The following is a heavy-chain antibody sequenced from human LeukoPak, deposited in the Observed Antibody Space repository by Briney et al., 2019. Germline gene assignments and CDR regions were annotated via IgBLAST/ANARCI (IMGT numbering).Heavy chain of an antibody. V-gene: IGHV3-33*01. J-gene: IGHJ4*02. D-gene: IGHD6-13*01. CDR1: GFPFSSYG. CDR2: IWYDGSTK. CDR3: ARSQSSSLIDY. Sequence: GGSLRLSCAASGFPFSSYGVHWVRQAPGKGLEWVAVIWYDGSTKYYADSVKGRFTISRDNSKNTLYLQMNSLRAEDTAVYFCARSQSSSLIDYWGLGTLVTVSS.